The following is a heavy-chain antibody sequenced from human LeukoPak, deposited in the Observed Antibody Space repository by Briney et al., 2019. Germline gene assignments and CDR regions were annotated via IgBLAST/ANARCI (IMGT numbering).Heavy chain of an antibody. CDR3: ARTMDYDSSGYYGYYYYGMDV. CDR1: GGSISSSNW. V-gene: IGHV4-4*02. Sequence: SETLSLTCAVSGGSISSSNWWSWVRQPPGKGLEWIGEIYHSGSTNYNPSLKSRVTISVDKSKNQFSLKLSSVTAADTAVYYCARTMDYDSSGYYGYYYYGMDVWGQGTTVTVSS. D-gene: IGHD3-22*01. CDR2: IYHSGST. J-gene: IGHJ6*02.